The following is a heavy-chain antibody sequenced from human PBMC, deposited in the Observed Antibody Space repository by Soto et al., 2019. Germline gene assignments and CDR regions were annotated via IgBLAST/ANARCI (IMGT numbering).Heavy chain of an antibody. J-gene: IGHJ4*02. CDR1: GGSVSSGSYY. V-gene: IGHV4-61*01. CDR2: IYYSGST. Sequence: SSETLSLTCTVSGGSVSSGSYYWSWIRQPPGKGLEWIGYIYYSGSTNYNPSLKSRVTISVDTSKNQFSLKLSSVTAADTAVYYCARAYYYDSSGWIDYWGQGTLVTVSS. D-gene: IGHD3-22*01. CDR3: ARAYYYDSSGWIDY.